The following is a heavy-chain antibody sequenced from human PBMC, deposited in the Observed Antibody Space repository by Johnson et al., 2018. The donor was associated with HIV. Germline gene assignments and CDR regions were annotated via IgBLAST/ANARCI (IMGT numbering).Heavy chain of an antibody. CDR3: TTIWTILGYCSGGSCYDAFDI. D-gene: IGHD2-15*01. Sequence: VQVVESGGGVVQPGRSLRPSCAASGFIFSTYGMHWVRQAPGRGLEWVAIISYDGNNKDYAAPVKGRFTISRDDSKNTLYLQMNSLKTEDTAVYYGTTIWTILGYCSGGSCYDAFDIWGQGTMVTVSS. CDR1: GFIFSTYG. J-gene: IGHJ3*02. CDR2: ISYDGNNK. V-gene: IGHV3-30-3*01.